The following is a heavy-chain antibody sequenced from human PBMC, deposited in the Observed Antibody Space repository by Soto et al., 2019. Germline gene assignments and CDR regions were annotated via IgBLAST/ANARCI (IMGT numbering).Heavy chain of an antibody. CDR1: GFTFSSYG. J-gene: IGHJ4*02. Sequence: QVQLVESGGGVVQHGRSLRLSCAASGFTFSSYGMHWVRQAPGKGLEWVAVISYDGSNKYYADSVKGRFTISRDNSKNTLYLQMNSLRAEDTAVYYCAKASVAGPRAHFDYWGQGTLVTVSS. V-gene: IGHV3-30*18. CDR3: AKASVAGPRAHFDY. CDR2: ISYDGSNK. D-gene: IGHD6-19*01.